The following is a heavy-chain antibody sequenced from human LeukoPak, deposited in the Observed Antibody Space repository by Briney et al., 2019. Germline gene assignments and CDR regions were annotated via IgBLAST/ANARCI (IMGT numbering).Heavy chain of an antibody. CDR1: GGSFSGYY. CDR3: ARGELRYFDWLLTPAEYFQH. J-gene: IGHJ1*01. V-gene: IGHV4-34*01. Sequence: SETLSLTCAVYGGSFSGYYWSWIRQPPGKGLEWIGEINHSGSTNYNPSLKSRITISVDTSKNQFSLKLSSVTAADTAVYYCARGELRYFDWLLTPAEYFQHWGQAPWSPSPQ. CDR2: INHSGST. D-gene: IGHD3-9*01.